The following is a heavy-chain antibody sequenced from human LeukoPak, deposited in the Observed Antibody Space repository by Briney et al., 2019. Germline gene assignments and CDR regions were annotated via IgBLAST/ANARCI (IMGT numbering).Heavy chain of an antibody. CDR1: GSTLTKIS. Sequence: ASVKVSCKVSGSTLTKISIDWVRQAPGKGLECMGTFGPQVGETIHAQKLQGRLKMTADTSTDTAYMEMNSLQSEDTAVYYCATGAMVYEYWGQGILVTVSS. V-gene: IGHV1-24*01. J-gene: IGHJ4*02. CDR2: FGPQVGET. CDR3: ATGAMVYEY. D-gene: IGHD3-10*01.